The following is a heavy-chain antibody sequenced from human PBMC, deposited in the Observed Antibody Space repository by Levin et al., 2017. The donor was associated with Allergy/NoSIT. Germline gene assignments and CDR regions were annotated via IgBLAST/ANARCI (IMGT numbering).Heavy chain of an antibody. Sequence: PSETLSLTCTVSGGSISSYYWSWIRQPPGKGLEWIGYIYYSGSTNYNPSLKSRVTISVDTSKNQFSLKLSSVTAADTAVYYCARGSFHDILTGYYYDAFDIWGQGTMVTVSS. CDR3: ARGSFHDILTGYYYDAFDI. CDR2: IYYSGST. D-gene: IGHD3-9*01. V-gene: IGHV4-59*01. CDR1: GGSISSYY. J-gene: IGHJ3*02.